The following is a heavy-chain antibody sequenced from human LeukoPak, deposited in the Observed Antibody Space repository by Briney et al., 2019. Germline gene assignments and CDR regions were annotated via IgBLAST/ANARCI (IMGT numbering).Heavy chain of an antibody. CDR2: IYYSGST. J-gene: IGHJ4*02. V-gene: IGHV4-59*01. CDR1: GGSISSYY. CDR3: ARGTHSWYDYGDYGGGYGVSGFDY. D-gene: IGHD4-17*01. Sequence: SETLSLTCTVSGGSISSYYWSWIRQPPGKGLEWIGYIYYSGSTNYNPSLKSRDTISVDTSKNQFSLKLSSVTAADTAVYYCARGTHSWYDYGDYGGGYGVSGFDYWGQGTLVTVSS.